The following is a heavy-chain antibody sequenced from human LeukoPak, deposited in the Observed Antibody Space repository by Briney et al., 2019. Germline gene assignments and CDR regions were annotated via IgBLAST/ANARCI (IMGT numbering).Heavy chain of an antibody. Sequence: IIPIFGTANYAQKFQGRVTITADESTSTAYMELSSLRSEDTAVYYCARANYDFWSGSYFDYWGQGTLVTVSS. CDR3: ARANYDFWSGSYFDY. V-gene: IGHV1-69*01. CDR2: IIPIFGTA. J-gene: IGHJ4*02. D-gene: IGHD3-3*01.